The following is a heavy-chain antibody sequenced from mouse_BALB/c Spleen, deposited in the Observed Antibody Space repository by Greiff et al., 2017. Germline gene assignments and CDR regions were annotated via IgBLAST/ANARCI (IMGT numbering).Heavy chain of an antibody. CDR3: ARGPYYSLVMDY. J-gene: IGHJ4*01. V-gene: IGHV5-6-5*01. D-gene: IGHD2-10*01. Sequence: DVMLVESGGGLVKPGGSLKLSCAASGFTFSSYAMSWVRQTPAKRLEWVASISSGGSTYYPDSVKGRFTISRDNARNILYQQMSSLRSEDTAMYYCARGPYYSLVMDYWGQGTSVTVSS. CDR2: ISSGGST. CDR1: GFTFSSYA.